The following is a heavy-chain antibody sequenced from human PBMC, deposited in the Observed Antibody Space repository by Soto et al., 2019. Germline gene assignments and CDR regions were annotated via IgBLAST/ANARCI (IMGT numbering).Heavy chain of an antibody. D-gene: IGHD3-3*01. CDR1: GYTFTSYD. J-gene: IGHJ3*02. Sequence: ASVKVSCKASGYTFTSYDINWVRQATGQGLEWMGWMNPNSGNTGYAQKFQGRVTMTRNTSISTAYMELNSLRAEDTALYYCTKVLFGVVIFSAFDIWGQGTMVTVS. CDR3: TKVLFGVVIFSAFDI. CDR2: MNPNSGNT. V-gene: IGHV1-8*01.